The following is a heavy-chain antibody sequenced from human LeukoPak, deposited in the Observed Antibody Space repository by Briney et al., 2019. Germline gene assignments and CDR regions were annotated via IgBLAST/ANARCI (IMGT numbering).Heavy chain of an antibody. J-gene: IGHJ4*02. V-gene: IGHV3-7*01. D-gene: IGHD6-19*01. CDR3: ARGFRGWYAEGFDY. CDR1: GFSFSSYW. CDR2: IKQDGSEK. Sequence: HSGGSLRLSCAASGFSFSSYWMSWVRQAPGKGLEWVANIKQDGSEKYYVDSVKGRFTISRDNAKNSLYLQMNSLRAEDTAVYYCARGFRGWYAEGFDYWGQGTVVTVSS.